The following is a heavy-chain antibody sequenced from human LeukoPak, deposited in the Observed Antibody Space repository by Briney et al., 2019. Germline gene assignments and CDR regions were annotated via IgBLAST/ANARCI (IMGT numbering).Heavy chain of an antibody. V-gene: IGHV3-23*01. J-gene: IGHJ6*03. CDR1: GFTFSTFA. D-gene: IGHD5-18*01. Sequence: GGSLRLSCAASGFTFSTFAMIWVRQPPGKGLEWVSSIFPSGGEIHYADSVRGRFTISRDNSKSTLSLQMNSLRAEDTAVYYCARDGRSSYGNTPGYYYYYMDVWGKGTTVTVSS. CDR2: IFPSGGEI. CDR3: ARDGRSSYGNTPGYYYYYMDV.